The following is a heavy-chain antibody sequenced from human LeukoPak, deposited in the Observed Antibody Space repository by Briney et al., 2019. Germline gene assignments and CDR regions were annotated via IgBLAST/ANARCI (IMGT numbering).Heavy chain of an antibody. Sequence: GGSLRLSCATSGFSFSSYSMNWVRQAPGKGLEWVSSISSSSSYIYYADSVKGRFTISRDNAKNSLYLQMNSLRAEDTAVYYCARDEVEACSGGSCYFDYWGQGTLVTVSS. CDR2: ISSSSSYI. V-gene: IGHV3-21*01. CDR1: GFSFSSYS. D-gene: IGHD2-15*01. CDR3: ARDEVEACSGGSCYFDY. J-gene: IGHJ4*02.